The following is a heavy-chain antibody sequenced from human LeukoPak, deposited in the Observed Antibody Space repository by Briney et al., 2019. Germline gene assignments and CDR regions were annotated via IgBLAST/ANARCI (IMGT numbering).Heavy chain of an antibody. V-gene: IGHV1-8*01. CDR3: ARTPGKQWLSYYYYYGMDV. J-gene: IGHJ6*02. CDR1: GYTFTSYD. D-gene: IGHD6-19*01. CDR2: MNPNSGNT. Sequence: ASVKVSCKASGYTFTSYDINWVRQATGQGLEWMGWMNPNSGNTGYAQKFQGRVTMTRNTSISTAYMELSSLRSEDTAVYYCARTPGKQWLSYYYYYGMDVWGQGTTVTVSS.